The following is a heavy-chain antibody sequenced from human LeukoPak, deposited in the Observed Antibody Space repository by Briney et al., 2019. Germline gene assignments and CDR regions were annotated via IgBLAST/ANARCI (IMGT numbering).Heavy chain of an antibody. D-gene: IGHD6-13*01. CDR3: ARVAYSSSSENWFDP. J-gene: IGHJ5*02. Sequence: SETLSLTCAVSGGSLSGYYWTWIRQPPGKGLEWIGDINHSGSTNYNPSLKSRVTISADTSKKQFFLKLSSVTAADTAVYYCARVAYSSSSENWFDPWGQGTLVTVSS. CDR2: INHSGST. CDR1: GGSLSGYY. V-gene: IGHV4-34*01.